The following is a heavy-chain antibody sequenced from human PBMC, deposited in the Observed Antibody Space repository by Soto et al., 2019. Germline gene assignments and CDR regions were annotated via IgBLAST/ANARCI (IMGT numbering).Heavy chain of an antibody. Sequence: QVQLVQSGAEVKKPGSSVKVSCKASGGTFSSYTISWVRQAPGQGLEWMGRIIPILGIANYAQKFQGRVTITADKSTSTAYMELSSLRSEDTAVYYCARDQGSGSYISGMDVWGQGTTVTVSS. D-gene: IGHD3-10*01. CDR1: GGTFSSYT. V-gene: IGHV1-69*08. CDR3: ARDQGSGSYISGMDV. J-gene: IGHJ6*02. CDR2: IIPILGIA.